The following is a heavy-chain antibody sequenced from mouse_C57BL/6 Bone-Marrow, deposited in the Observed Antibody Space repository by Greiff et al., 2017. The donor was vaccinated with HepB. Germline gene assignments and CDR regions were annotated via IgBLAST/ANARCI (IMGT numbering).Heavy chain of an antibody. CDR1: GFTFSDYY. CDR3: ARGDSRGDFDY. Sequence: DVKLVESEGGLVQPGSSMKLSCTASGFTFSDYYMAWVRQVPEKGLEWVANINYDGSSTYYLDSLKSRFIISRDNAKNILYLQMSSLKSEDTATYYCARGDSRGDFDYWGQGTTLTVSS. CDR2: INYDGSST. J-gene: IGHJ2*01. V-gene: IGHV5-16*01.